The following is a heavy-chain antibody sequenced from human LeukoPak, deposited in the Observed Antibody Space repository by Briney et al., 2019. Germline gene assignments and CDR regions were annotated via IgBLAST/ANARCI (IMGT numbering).Heavy chain of an antibody. J-gene: IGHJ4*02. CDR1: GGSISSSSYY. D-gene: IGHD4-23*01. V-gene: IGHV4-39*07. Sequence: PSETLSLTCTVSGGSISSSSYYWGWIRQPPGKGLEWIGSIYYSGSTYYNPSLKSRVTISVDTSKNQFSLKLSSVTAADTAVYYCARRGLSVVTDFDYWGQGTLVTVSS. CDR2: IYYSGST. CDR3: ARRGLSVVTDFDY.